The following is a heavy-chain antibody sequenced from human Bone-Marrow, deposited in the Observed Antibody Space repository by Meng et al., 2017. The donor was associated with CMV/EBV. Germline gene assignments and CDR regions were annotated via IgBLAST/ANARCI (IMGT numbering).Heavy chain of an antibody. V-gene: IGHV3-30*02. CDR3: AREYRLNYDSCGFDF. Sequence: GESLKISCVASGFTFSNYGMNWVRQVPGKGLEWVSFIRHDVRGNYYSDSVKGRFTISRDNAKNTLYLQMNSLRAEDTAVYYCAREYRLNYDSCGFDFWGQGTRVTGYS. J-gene: IGHJ4*02. CDR1: GFTFSNYG. D-gene: IGHD3-22*01. CDR2: IRHDVRGN.